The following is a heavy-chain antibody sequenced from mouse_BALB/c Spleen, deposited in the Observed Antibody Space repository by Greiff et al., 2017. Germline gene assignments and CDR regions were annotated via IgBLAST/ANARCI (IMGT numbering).Heavy chain of an antibody. V-gene: IGHV5-4*02. CDR1: GFTFSDYY. D-gene: IGHD2-12*01. J-gene: IGHJ3*01. CDR3: ASRMVYDEAY. Sequence: EVQLVESGGGLVKPGGSLKLSCAASGFTFSDYYMYWVRQTPEKRLEWVATISDCGSCTYYTDSVKGRSTFSMDNAKNNLYMQMNSLKSEDTAMYYCASRMVYDEAYWGQGTLVTVSA. CDR2: ISDCGSCT.